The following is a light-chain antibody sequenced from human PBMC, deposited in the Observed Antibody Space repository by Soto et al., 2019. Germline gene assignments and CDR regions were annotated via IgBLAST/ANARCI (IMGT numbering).Light chain of an antibody. V-gene: IGKV3-20*01. CDR2: GAS. J-gene: IGKJ3*01. CDR3: QQYGSSPFT. Sequence: EIVLTQSPGTLSLSPGERATLSCRASQSVSSSFLAWYQQKPGQAPRLLIYGASSRATGIPDRFSGSGSGTDFPLTISRSEPNELSVYYSQQYGSSPFTFGPGTIVDMK. CDR1: QSVSSSF.